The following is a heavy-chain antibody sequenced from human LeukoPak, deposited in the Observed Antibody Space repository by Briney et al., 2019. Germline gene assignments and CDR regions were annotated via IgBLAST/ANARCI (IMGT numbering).Heavy chain of an antibody. Sequence: ASVKVSCKASGYTFTSYYMHWVRQAPGQGLEWMGIINPSGGSTSYAQKFQGRVTMTSDTSTSTVYMELSSLRSEDTAVYYCGRDRTSIAVAGPEGNWFHPGGQGTRVSVPS. CDR2: INPSGGST. J-gene: IGHJ5*02. D-gene: IGHD6-19*01. V-gene: IGHV1-46*01. CDR1: GYTFTSYY. CDR3: GRDRTSIAVAGPEGNWFHP.